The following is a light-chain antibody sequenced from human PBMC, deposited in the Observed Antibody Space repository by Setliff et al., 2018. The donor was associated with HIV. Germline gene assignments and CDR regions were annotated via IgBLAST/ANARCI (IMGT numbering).Light chain of an antibody. Sequence: QSALAQPASVSGSPGQSITISCTGTSSDIGSSNFVSWYQQHLGKAPKVMIYNVDKRPSGVSNRFSGSKSGNTASLTISGLQTEDEADYYCSSYSINNLYVFATGTKVTVL. CDR1: SSDIGSSNF. CDR2: NVD. J-gene: IGLJ1*01. V-gene: IGLV2-14*03. CDR3: SSYSINNLYV.